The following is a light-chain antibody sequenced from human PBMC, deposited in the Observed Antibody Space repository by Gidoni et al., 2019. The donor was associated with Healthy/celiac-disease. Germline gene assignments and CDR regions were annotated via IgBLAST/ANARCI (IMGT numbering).Light chain of an antibody. Sequence: EIVMTQSPATLSVSPGERATLSCSASQSVSSNLTWYQQNPGQAPRLLIYGASNRATGIPARVRGSGSGTEFTINISSLKSKDLAVYYCQQYYNWPPWTFGQGTKVEIK. CDR1: QSVSSN. CDR2: GAS. J-gene: IGKJ1*01. V-gene: IGKV3-15*01. CDR3: QQYYNWPPWT.